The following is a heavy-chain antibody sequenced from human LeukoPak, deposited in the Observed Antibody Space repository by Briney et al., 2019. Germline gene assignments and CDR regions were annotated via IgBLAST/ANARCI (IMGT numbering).Heavy chain of an antibody. V-gene: IGHV4-39*07. CDR2: IYYSGST. D-gene: IGHD4-23*01. J-gene: IGHJ5*02. CDR1: GGSISSSSYY. Sequence: SETLSLTCTVSGGSISSSSYYWGWIRQPPGKGLEWIGSIYYSGSTYYNPSLKSRVTISVDTSKNQFSLKLSSVTAADTAVYYCARVRRSRGNVLFDPWGQGTLVTVSS. CDR3: ARVRRSRGNVLFDP.